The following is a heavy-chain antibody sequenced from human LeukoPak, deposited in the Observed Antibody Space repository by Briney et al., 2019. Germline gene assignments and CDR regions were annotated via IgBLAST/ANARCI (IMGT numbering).Heavy chain of an antibody. Sequence: ASVKVSCETSGYTFTGYYMHWVRQAPGQGLEWMGWINPNSGDTKYAQKFQGRVTMTGDTSISTSYMELSRLTSDDTAVYYCARGRTVKTAMFDDDHWGQGTLVTVSS. CDR2: INPNSGDT. CDR3: ARGRTVKTAMFDDDH. D-gene: IGHD5-18*01. V-gene: IGHV1-2*02. CDR1: GYTFTGYY. J-gene: IGHJ4*02.